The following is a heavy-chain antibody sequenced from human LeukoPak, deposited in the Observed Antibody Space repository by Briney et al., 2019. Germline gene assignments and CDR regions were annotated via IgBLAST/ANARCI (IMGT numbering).Heavy chain of an antibody. V-gene: IGHV3-7*01. CDR2: IKKDGIEK. D-gene: IGHD2-2*01. Sequence: PGGSLRLSCVVSGFSLSSDWMSWVRQAPGKGLEWVANIKKDGIEKYYVESVKGRFTISRDNAKSSLYLQMNSLRAEDTAVYYCARGRYSSRSGGYYFDIWGQGTLVTVSS. CDR3: ARGRYSSRSGGYYFDI. J-gene: IGHJ4*02. CDR1: GFSLSSDW.